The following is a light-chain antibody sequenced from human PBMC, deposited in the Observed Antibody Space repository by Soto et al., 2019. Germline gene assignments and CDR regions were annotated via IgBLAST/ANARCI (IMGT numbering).Light chain of an antibody. Sequence: DIQMTQSPSSLSASVGDRVTITCRASQTISNYLNWYQQKPGKAPKLLIYAASSLQSGVPSRFSGSGSGTDFTLTISSLQPEDFATYSCQHSTTWTFGQGTKV. CDR2: AAS. J-gene: IGKJ1*01. CDR3: QHSTTWT. V-gene: IGKV1-39*01. CDR1: QTISNY.